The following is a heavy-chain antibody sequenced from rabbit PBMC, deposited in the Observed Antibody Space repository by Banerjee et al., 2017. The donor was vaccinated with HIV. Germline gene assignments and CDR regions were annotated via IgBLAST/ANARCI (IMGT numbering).Heavy chain of an antibody. V-gene: IGHV1S45*01. CDR3: ARDLAGVIGWNFDL. CDR2: IYTGDGST. D-gene: IGHD4-1*01. Sequence: QEHLEESGGGLVQPEGSLTLTCTASGFSFSSNYWICWVRQAPGKGLEWIGCIYTGDGSTYYASWVNGRFTLSRENNQNTVTLQLNSLTAADTATYFCARDLAGVIGWNFDLWGPGTLVTVS. J-gene: IGHJ4*01. CDR1: GFSFSSNYW.